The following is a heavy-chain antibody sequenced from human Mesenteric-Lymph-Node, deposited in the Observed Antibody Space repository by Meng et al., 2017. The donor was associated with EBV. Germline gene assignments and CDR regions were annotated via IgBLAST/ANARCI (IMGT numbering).Heavy chain of an antibody. J-gene: IGHJ5*02. D-gene: IGHD3-3*01. CDR3: ASASDGYNFGIDR. V-gene: IGHV4-4*02. CDR1: SDSIIGSTW. CDR2: VYHSGTA. Sequence: QVVLQGSSRGLVDTSGTLSLTSAASSDSIIGSTWWTWIRQPPGKGLEWIGEVYHSGTANYNPSLTSRVTISVDKSENQFSLNLSSVTAAETAVYYCASASDGYNFGIDRWGQGTLVTVSS.